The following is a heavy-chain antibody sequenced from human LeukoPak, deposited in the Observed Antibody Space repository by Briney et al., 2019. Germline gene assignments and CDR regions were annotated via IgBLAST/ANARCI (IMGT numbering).Heavy chain of an antibody. J-gene: IGHJ4*02. CDR2: IYHSGRT. D-gene: IGHD1-26*01. CDR1: GYSISSGYY. V-gene: IGHV4-38-2*02. CDR3: VSGRELPI. Sequence: AETLSLTCTVSGYSISSGYYWGWIRQPPGKGLEWIGSIYHSGRTFYNPSLKSRVTISVDTSKNQFSLKLSSVTAADTAVYYCVSGRELPIWGQGTLVTVSS.